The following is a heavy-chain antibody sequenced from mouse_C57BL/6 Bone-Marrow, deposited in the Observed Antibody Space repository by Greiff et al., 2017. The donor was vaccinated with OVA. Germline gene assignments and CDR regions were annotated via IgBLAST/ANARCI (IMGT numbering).Heavy chain of an antibody. CDR2: IYPGSGNT. CDR3: ARRGGTFDY. V-gene: IGHV1-76*01. Sequence: QVQLQQSGAELVRPGASVKLSCKASGYTFTDYYINWVKQRPGQGLEWIARIYPGSGNTYYNEKFKGKATLTAEKSSSTAYMQLSSLTSDDSAVYFCARRGGTFDYWGQGTTLTVSS. J-gene: IGHJ2*01. CDR1: GYTFTDYY. D-gene: IGHD4-1*01.